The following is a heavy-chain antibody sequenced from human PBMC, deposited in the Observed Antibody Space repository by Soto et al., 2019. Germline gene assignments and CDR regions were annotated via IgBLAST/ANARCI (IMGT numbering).Heavy chain of an antibody. D-gene: IGHD2-2*01. Sequence: VASVKVSCKASGYSFTSYGFTWVRQAPGQGLEWMGWISAYNGNTNYAQKFQGRVTMATDTSTSTVYMELRSLRADDTAVYYCARGNLLSTSSPNFRVHWFDPWGQGTLVTVSS. CDR3: ARGNLLSTSSPNFRVHWFDP. J-gene: IGHJ5*02. CDR2: ISAYNGNT. V-gene: IGHV1-18*04. CDR1: GYSFTSYG.